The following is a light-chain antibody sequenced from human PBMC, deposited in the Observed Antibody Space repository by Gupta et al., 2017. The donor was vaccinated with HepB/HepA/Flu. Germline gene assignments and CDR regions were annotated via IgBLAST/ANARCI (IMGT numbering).Light chain of an antibody. Sequence: QSVLTPPPAVSAAPGKKVTIPCSGSSSNIGNNYVSWYQQLPGTAPKLLIYENNKRPSGIPDRFSGSKSGTSATLGITGLQTGDEADYYCGTWDSSLSAGVFGGGTKLTVL. V-gene: IGLV1-51*02. CDR1: SSNIGNNY. J-gene: IGLJ2*01. CDR2: ENN. CDR3: GTWDSSLSAGV.